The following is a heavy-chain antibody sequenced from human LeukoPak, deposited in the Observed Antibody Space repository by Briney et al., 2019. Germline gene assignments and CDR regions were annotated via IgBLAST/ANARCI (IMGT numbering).Heavy chain of an antibody. CDR1: GGSISSYY. J-gene: IGHJ3*02. CDR2: IYYSGST. Sequence: SETLSLTCTVSGGSISSYYWSWIRQPPGKGLEWIGYIYYSGSTNYNPSLKSRVTISVDTSKNQFSLKLSSVTAADTAVYYCARRDSLSAYYYDSSGYYFGAFDIWGQGTMVTVSS. CDR3: ARRDSLSAYYYDSSGYYFGAFDI. D-gene: IGHD3-22*01. V-gene: IGHV4-59*08.